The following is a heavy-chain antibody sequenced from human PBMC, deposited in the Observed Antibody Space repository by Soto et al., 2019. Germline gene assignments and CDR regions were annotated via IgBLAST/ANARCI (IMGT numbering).Heavy chain of an antibody. CDR2: ISYDGSNK. V-gene: IGHV3-30-3*01. J-gene: IGHJ6*02. D-gene: IGHD3-10*01. CDR3: ARDPFWGFYGSGIPRGMDV. Sequence: GGSLRLSCAASGFTFSSYAMHWVRQAPGKGLEWVAVISYDGSNKYYADSVKGRFTISRDNSKNTLYLQMNSLRAEDTAVYYCARDPFWGFYGSGIPRGMDVWGQGTTVTVSS. CDR1: GFTFSSYA.